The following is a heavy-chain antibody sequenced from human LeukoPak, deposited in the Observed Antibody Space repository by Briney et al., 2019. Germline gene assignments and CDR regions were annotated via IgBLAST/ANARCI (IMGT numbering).Heavy chain of an antibody. CDR2: ITGDCNYI. Sequence: PGGSLRLSCAASGFTFNDYTMTWVRQAPGKGLEWVSSITGDCNYIFYADSVKGRFTISRDNAQNSLFLELNSLRGEDTAVYYCARERNFYYFGYWGQGALVTVSS. D-gene: IGHD3-3*01. V-gene: IGHV3-21*01. J-gene: IGHJ4*02. CDR1: GFTFNDYT. CDR3: ARERNFYYFGY.